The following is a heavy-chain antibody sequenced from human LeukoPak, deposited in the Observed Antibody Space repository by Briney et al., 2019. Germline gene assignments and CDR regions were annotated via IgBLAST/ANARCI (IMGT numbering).Heavy chain of an antibody. CDR1: GGSMSSNY. D-gene: IGHD6-19*01. J-gene: IGHJ4*02. CDR2: IYYSGTA. Sequence: PSETLSLTCTVSGGSMSSNYWSWIRQPPGKGLECIGFIYYSGTAHYHPSLKSRVTISLDTSKNQFSLRLSSVTAADTAVYYCARHLSSGWSDYWGQGTLVTVS. V-gene: IGHV4-59*08. CDR3: ARHLSSGWSDY.